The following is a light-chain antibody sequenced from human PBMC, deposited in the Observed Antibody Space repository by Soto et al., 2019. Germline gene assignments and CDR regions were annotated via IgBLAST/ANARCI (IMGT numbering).Light chain of an antibody. CDR1: QSLLHSDGKTY. J-gene: IGKJ1*01. V-gene: IGKV2D-29*01. CDR2: EVS. Sequence: DIVLTPTPLSLSVTPGQPASISCTSSQSLLHSDGKTYLYWYLQKPGQPPQLLIYEVSNRFSAVQERFSGSGSRTDFTLNISRVEAEYGGVYYFMQSIQLPLPFGQGPKVELK. CDR3: MQSIQLPLP.